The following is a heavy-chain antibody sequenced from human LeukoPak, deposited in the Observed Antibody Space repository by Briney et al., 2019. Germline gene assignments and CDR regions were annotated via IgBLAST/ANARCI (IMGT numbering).Heavy chain of an antibody. Sequence: GGSLRLSCAASGFTFSSYGMHWVRQAPGKGLEWVAVISYDGSNKYYADSVKGRFTISRDNSKNTLYLQMNSLRAEDTAVYYCAKVRFSFIHRRLYSSSWYRGYFDYWGQGTLVTVSS. D-gene: IGHD6-13*01. CDR1: GFTFSSYG. J-gene: IGHJ4*02. V-gene: IGHV3-30*18. CDR2: ISYDGSNK. CDR3: AKVRFSFIHRRLYSSSWYRGYFDY.